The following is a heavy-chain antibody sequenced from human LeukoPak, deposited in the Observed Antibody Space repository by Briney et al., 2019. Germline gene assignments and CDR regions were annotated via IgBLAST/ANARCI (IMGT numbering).Heavy chain of an antibody. CDR2: IYYSGST. J-gene: IGHJ4*02. CDR3: ARDSYYDILTGYYNQLFDY. Sequence: PSETLSLTCAVYGGSFSGYYWGWIRQPPGKGLEWIGSIYYSGSTYYNPSLKSRVTISVDTSKNQFSLKLSSVTAADTAVYYCARDSYYDILTGYYNQLFDYWGQGTLVTVSS. CDR1: GGSFSGYY. D-gene: IGHD3-9*01. V-gene: IGHV4-34*01.